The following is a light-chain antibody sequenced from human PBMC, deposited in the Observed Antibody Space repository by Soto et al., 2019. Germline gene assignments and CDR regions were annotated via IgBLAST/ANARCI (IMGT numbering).Light chain of an antibody. CDR2: EVS. J-gene: IGLJ1*01. CDR3: ISYTSDDVRYV. Sequence: QSALTQPASVSGSPGQSITISCTGTSSDVGGYNYVSWYQQHPGKAPKLMIYEVSNRPSGVSNRFSGSKSGNTASLTISGLQAEDEAYYYCISYTSDDVRYVFGTGTKLTVL. CDR1: SSDVGGYNY. V-gene: IGLV2-14*01.